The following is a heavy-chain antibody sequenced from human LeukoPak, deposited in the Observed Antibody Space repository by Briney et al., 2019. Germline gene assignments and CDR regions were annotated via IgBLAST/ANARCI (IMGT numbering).Heavy chain of an antibody. CDR2: IYTSGST. CDR3: ARDRDFWSEGDGMDV. Sequence: SETLSPTCTVSGGSISSYYWSWIRQPAGKGLEWIGRIYTSGSTNYNPSLKSRVTMSVDTSKNQFSLKLSSVTAADTAVYYCARDRDFWSEGDGMDVWGQGTTVTVSS. CDR1: GGSISSYY. V-gene: IGHV4-4*07. D-gene: IGHD3-3*01. J-gene: IGHJ6*02.